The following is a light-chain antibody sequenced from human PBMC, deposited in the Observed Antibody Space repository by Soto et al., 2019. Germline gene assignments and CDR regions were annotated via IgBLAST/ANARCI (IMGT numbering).Light chain of an antibody. CDR1: SSDVGGYNY. CDR3: SSYAGSNRV. Sequence: QSALTQPPSASGSPGQSVTISCTGTSSDVGGYNYVSWYQQHPGKAPKLMFYEVSKRPSGVPDRFSGSKSGNTASLTVSGLQAEDEADYYCSSYAGSNRVFGGGTKFTVL. J-gene: IGLJ2*01. V-gene: IGLV2-8*01. CDR2: EVS.